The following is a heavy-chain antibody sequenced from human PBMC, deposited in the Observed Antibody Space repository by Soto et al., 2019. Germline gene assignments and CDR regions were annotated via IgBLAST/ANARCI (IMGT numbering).Heavy chain of an antibody. CDR2: MNPNSGNT. CDR1: GYTFTSYD. J-gene: IGHJ4*02. D-gene: IGHD1-26*01. Sequence: QVQLVQSGAEVKKPGASVKVSCKASGYTFTSYDINWVRQATGQGLEWMGWMNPNSGNTGYAQKIQGRVTMTGNTVISSAYLELRRLRSEDTAVYYCARGPMGGDTYHLDYWGQGTLFTVS. V-gene: IGHV1-8*01. CDR3: ARGPMGGDTYHLDY.